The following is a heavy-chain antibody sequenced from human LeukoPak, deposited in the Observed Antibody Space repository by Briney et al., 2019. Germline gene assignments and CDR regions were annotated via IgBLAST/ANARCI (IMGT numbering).Heavy chain of an antibody. J-gene: IGHJ4*02. CDR2: IYYSGST. D-gene: IGHD3-22*01. CDR3: GGSSGYHPDPYYFDY. Sequence: SETLSLTCSVSGGSISSYYWSWIRQPPRKGLEWIGYIYYSGSTNYNPSLKSRVTLSVDTSKNQFSLKLSSVTAADTAVYYCGGSSGYHPDPYYFDYWGQGTLVTVSS. V-gene: IGHV4-59*08. CDR1: GGSISSYY.